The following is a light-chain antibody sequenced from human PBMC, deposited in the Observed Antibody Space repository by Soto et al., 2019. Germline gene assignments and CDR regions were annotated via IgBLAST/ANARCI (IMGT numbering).Light chain of an antibody. J-gene: IGLJ1*01. CDR2: VNS. CDR3: QSYDTSLSGDV. CDR1: SSNIGARYD. V-gene: IGLV1-40*01. Sequence: QSVLTQPPSVSGAPGQRVTISCTGGSSNIGARYDVHWYQQLPGTAPKLLIYVNSNRPSGVPDRFSGSKSGTSASLAITGLQAEDEADYYCQSYDTSLSGDVFGTGTKVTVL.